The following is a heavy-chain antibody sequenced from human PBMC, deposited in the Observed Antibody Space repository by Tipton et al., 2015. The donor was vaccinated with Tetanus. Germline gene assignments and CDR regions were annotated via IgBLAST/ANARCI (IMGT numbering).Heavy chain of an antibody. CDR2: IYYSGST. CDR3: ARDQARGARGWNYFDF. V-gene: IGHV4-31*02. J-gene: IGHJ4*02. CDR1: GGSISSGGYY. D-gene: IGHD1-26*01. Sequence: LRLSCTASGGSISSGGYYWSWIRQHPGKGLEWIGDIYYSGSTYYNPSLKSRVTISVDTSKNQFSLKLNSVTAADTAVYYCARDQARGARGWNYFDFWGLGTLVTVSS.